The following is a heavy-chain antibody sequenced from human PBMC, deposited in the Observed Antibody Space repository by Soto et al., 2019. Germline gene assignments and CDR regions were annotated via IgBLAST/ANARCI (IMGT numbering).Heavy chain of an antibody. D-gene: IGHD6-19*01. CDR1: GFTFSSYW. Sequence: EVQLVESGGGLVQPGGSLRLSCAASGFTFSSYWMHWVRQAPGKGLVWVSRINSDGSSTSYADSVKGRFTISRDNAKNTLYLQVNSLRAEDTAVYYCARIRAVAGMIYYYYGMDVWGQGTTVTVSS. CDR3: ARIRAVAGMIYYYYGMDV. J-gene: IGHJ6*02. V-gene: IGHV3-74*01. CDR2: INSDGSST.